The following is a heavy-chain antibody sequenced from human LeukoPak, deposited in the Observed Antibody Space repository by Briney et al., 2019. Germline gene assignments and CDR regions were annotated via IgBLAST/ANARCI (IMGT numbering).Heavy chain of an antibody. CDR1: GGTFSSYA. D-gene: IGHD3-9*01. Sequence: ASVKVSCKASGGTFSSYAISWVRQAPGQGLEWMGRIIPILGIANYAQKFQGRVTITADKSTSTAYMELSSLRSEDTAVYYCASGRNFDWLSVPRWYFDLWGRGTLVTVSS. CDR2: IIPILGIA. J-gene: IGHJ2*01. V-gene: IGHV1-69*04. CDR3: ASGRNFDWLSVPRWYFDL.